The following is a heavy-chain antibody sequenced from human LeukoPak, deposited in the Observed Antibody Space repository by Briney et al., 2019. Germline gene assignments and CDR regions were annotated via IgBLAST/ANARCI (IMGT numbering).Heavy chain of an antibody. CDR3: FSDTLSRDAFDI. CDR2: INHSGST. D-gene: IGHD3-3*02. V-gene: IGHV4-34*01. J-gene: IGHJ3*02. Sequence: SGTLSLTCAVYGGSFSGYYWSWIRQPPGKGLEWIGEINHSGSTNYNPSLKSRVTISVDTSKNQFSLKLSSVTAADTAVYYCFSDTLSRDAFDIWGQGTMVTVSS. CDR1: GGSFSGYY.